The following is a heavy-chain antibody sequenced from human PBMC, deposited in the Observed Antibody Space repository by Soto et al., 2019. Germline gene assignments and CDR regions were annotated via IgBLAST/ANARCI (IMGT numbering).Heavy chain of an antibody. D-gene: IGHD6-19*01. V-gene: IGHV1-69*13. J-gene: IGHJ4*02. CDR3: ARADLGCRSGRYDY. CDR2: IIPIFGTA. Sequence: SVKVSCKASGGTFSSYAISWVRQAPGQGLEWMGGIIPIFGTANYAQKFQGRVTITADESTSTAYMELSGLRSEDTAVYYCARADLGCRSGRYDYWGQGTLVTVSS. CDR1: GGTFSSYA.